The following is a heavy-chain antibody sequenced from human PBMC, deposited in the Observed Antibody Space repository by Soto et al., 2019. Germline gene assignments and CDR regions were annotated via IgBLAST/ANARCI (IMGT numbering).Heavy chain of an antibody. CDR2: ISGSGGST. CDR1: GFTFSSYA. V-gene: IGHV3-23*01. Sequence: HPGGSLRLSCEASGFTFSSYAMSWVRQAPGKGLEWVSAISGSGGSTYYADSVKGRFTISRDNSKNTLYLQMNSLRAEDTAVYYCAKDRLDTAMVFDYWGQGTLVTVSS. J-gene: IGHJ4*02. D-gene: IGHD5-18*01. CDR3: AKDRLDTAMVFDY.